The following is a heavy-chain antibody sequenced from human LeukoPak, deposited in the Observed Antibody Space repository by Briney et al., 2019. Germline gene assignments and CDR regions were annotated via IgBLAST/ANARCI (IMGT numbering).Heavy chain of an antibody. Sequence: KTSETLSLTCTVSGGSLSSGGYYWSWIRQPAGKGLGWIGRIYTNGNTNYNPSLKSRVTISVDTSKNQFSLKLSSVTAADTAVYYCARELLWFGDPAGYFDYWGQGTLVTVSS. J-gene: IGHJ4*02. CDR2: IYTNGNT. CDR1: GGSLSSGGYY. V-gene: IGHV4-61*02. CDR3: ARELLWFGDPAGYFDY. D-gene: IGHD3-10*01.